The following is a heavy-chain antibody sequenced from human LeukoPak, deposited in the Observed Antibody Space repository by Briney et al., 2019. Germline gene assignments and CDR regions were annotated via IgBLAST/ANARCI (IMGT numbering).Heavy chain of an antibody. CDR1: GGSFSGYY. J-gene: IGHJ4*02. V-gene: IGHV4-34*01. CDR3: ARGDPGQSRTFDY. Sequence: SETLSLTCAVYGGSFSGYYWSWIRQPPGKGLEWIGEINHSGSTNYNPSLKSRVTISVDTSKNQFSLKLSSVTAADTAVYYCARGDPGQSRTFDYWGQGTLVTVSS. D-gene: IGHD6-13*01. CDR2: INHSGST.